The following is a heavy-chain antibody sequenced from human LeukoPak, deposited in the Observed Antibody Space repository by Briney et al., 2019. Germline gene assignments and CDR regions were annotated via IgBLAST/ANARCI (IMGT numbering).Heavy chain of an antibody. CDR3: SRQTRRDGYNYDY. D-gene: IGHD5-24*01. CDR1: GFTFSSYW. CDR2: IKQDGSEK. J-gene: IGHJ4*02. V-gene: IGHV3-7*01. Sequence: GGSLRLSCAASGFTFSSYWMSWVRQAPGKGLEGVANIKQDGSEKYYVDSVKGRFTISRDNAKNSLYLQMNSLRAEDTAVYYCSRQTRRDGYNYDYWGQGTLVTVSS.